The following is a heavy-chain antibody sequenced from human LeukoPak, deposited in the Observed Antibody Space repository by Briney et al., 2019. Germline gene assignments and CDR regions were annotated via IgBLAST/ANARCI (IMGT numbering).Heavy chain of an antibody. Sequence: VASVKVSCKASGGTFSSYAISWVRQAPGQGLEWMGRIIPILGIANYAQKFQDRVTITADKSTSTAYMELTSLRSEDTAVYYCATEGEPDIVVVPAAINYWGQGALATVSS. CDR1: GGTFSSYA. CDR3: ATEGEPDIVVVPAAINY. CDR2: IIPILGIA. V-gene: IGHV1-69*04. D-gene: IGHD2-2*02. J-gene: IGHJ4*02.